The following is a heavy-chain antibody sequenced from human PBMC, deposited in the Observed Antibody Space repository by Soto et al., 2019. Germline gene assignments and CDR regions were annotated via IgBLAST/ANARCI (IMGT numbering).Heavy chain of an antibody. D-gene: IGHD6-13*01. CDR1: GYAFTSYG. Sequence: ASVKVSCKASGYAFTSYGIHWVRQAPGQRLEWMGWINAANGDTKYSPKFQGRVTITRDTSASTAYMELSSLRSEDTAVYYCVRRHVSATGIDWFDPWGQGTLVTVSS. V-gene: IGHV1-3*01. CDR3: VRRHVSATGIDWFDP. CDR2: INAANGDT. J-gene: IGHJ5*02.